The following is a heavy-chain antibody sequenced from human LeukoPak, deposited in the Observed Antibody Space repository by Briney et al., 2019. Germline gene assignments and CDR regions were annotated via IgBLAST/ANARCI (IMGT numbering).Heavy chain of an antibody. J-gene: IGHJ2*01. CDR1: GGSISSRSYY. V-gene: IGHV4-61*02. CDR2: IYTSGST. CDR3: ARDDYYGSGSYYPYWYFDL. Sequence: ASETLSLTCTVSGGSISSRSYYWSWIRQPAGKGLEWIGRIYTSGSTNYNPSLKSRVTISVDTSKNQFSLKLSSVTAADTAVYYCARDDYYGSGSYYPYWYFDLWGRGTLVTVSS. D-gene: IGHD3-10*01.